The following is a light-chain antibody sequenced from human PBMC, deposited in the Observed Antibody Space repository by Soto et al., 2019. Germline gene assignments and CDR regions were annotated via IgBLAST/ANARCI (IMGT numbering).Light chain of an antibody. V-gene: IGKV1-39*01. CDR1: QSISRY. CDR2: AAS. Sequence: DIQLTQSPSSLSSSVGDRVSITCRASQSISRYLDWYQQKPGRAPKLLMYAASSLQSGVPSRFSGSGSGTDFTLTISKLQPEDFATYYCHQSYSAPQTFGQGTKVDIK. J-gene: IGKJ1*01. CDR3: HQSYSAPQT.